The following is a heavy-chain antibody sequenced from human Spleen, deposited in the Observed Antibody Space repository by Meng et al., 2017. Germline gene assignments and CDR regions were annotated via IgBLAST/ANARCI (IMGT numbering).Heavy chain of an antibody. CDR3: TTDRDIVVVPAAYRPYDAFDI. CDR1: GGTFRNFW. V-gene: IGHV3-15*01. D-gene: IGHD2-2*01. Sequence: GGSLRLSCVASGGTFRNFWMTWVRQAPGKGLEWVGRIKSKVDGGATDFAAPVKGRFTISRDDAKNTLYLQMNSLKTEDTAVYYCTTDRDIVVVPAAYRPYDAFDIWGQGTMVTVSS. CDR2: IKSKVDGGAT. J-gene: IGHJ3*02.